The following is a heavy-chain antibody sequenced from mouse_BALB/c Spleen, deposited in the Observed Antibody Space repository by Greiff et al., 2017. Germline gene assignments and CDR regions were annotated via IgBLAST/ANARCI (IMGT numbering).Heavy chain of an antibody. V-gene: IGHV5-6-4*01. D-gene: IGHD6-5*01. CDR1: GFTFSSYS. Sequence: DVLLVESGGGLVKPGGSLKLSCAASGFTFSSYSMSWVRQTPEKRLVWFATISSGGSYSYYPDSVKGRFTISRDNAKNTLYLQMSSLKSEDTAMYYCTREGADYASFAYWGQGTLVTVSA. J-gene: IGHJ3*01. CDR3: TREGADYASFAY. CDR2: ISSGGSYS.